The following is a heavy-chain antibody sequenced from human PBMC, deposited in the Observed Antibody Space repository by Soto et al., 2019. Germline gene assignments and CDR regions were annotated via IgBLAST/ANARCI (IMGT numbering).Heavy chain of an antibody. CDR1: GFTISGNA. V-gene: IGHV3-48*02. CDR2: ISGSSSNI. Sequence: EVQLVESGGGLVQPGGSLRLSCAASGFTISGNAMNWVRQAPGKGLEWVSYISGSSSNIHYAYSVKGRFTISRDKAKNSLYLQMNSLRDEDTAVYRCARDLSWGSKWYYYMDVWGKGTTVTV. J-gene: IGHJ6*03. CDR3: ARDLSWGSKWYYYMDV. D-gene: IGHD3-16*01.